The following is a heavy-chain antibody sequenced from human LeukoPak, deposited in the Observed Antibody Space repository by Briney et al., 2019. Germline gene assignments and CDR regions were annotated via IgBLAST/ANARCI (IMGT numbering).Heavy chain of an antibody. CDR3: AKDPNWDRGY. D-gene: IGHD3-10*01. CDR1: GFTFSSYT. J-gene: IGHJ4*02. V-gene: IGHV3-23*01. CDR2: IGTTAGST. Sequence: GGSLRLFCATSGFTFSSYTMTWVRQAPGKGLEYVSGIGTTAGSTIYADSVKGRFTISRDNSKNTVYLQEDTLRVEDTAVYYSAKDPNWDRGYWGQGTLVTVSS.